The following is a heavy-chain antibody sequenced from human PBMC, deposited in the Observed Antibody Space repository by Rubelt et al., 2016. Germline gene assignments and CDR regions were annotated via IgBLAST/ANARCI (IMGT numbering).Heavy chain of an antibody. J-gene: IGHJ6*02. V-gene: IGHV1-2*06. D-gene: IGHD3-16*01. CDR1: GYTFTGYY. CDR3: AREGDYYYGMDV. Sequence: QVQLVQSGAEVKKPGASVKVSCMASGYTFTGYYMHWVRQAPGQGLEWMGRINPNSGGTDYAQKFQGRVTVTRDTSISTAYMELSRLRSDDTAVYYCAREGDYYYGMDVWGQGTTVTVSS. CDR2: INPNSGGT.